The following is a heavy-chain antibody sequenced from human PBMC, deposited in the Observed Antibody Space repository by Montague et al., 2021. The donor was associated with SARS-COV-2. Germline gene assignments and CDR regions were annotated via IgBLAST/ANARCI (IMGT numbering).Heavy chain of an antibody. CDR1: GGSFSVYY. J-gene: IGHJ3*01. Sequence: SETLSLTCAVYGGSFSVYYWSWLRQSPRGGLEWIAEINHSGTANYIPSLKSRVSISVDTSKNQFTLKLTSVTAADTAMYYCAKEREVVRAARTLVAFDLWGQGTMVTVSS. CDR2: INHSGTA. CDR3: AKEREVVRAARTLVAFDL. D-gene: IGHD2-2*01. V-gene: IGHV4-34*01.